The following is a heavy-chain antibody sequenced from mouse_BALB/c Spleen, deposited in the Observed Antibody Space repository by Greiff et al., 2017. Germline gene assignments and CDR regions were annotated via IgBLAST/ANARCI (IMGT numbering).Heavy chain of an antibody. D-gene: IGHD1-2*01. CDR1: GYTFTSYW. CDR3: ARSRYYGAWFAY. J-gene: IGHJ3*01. Sequence: QVQLKESGAELAKPGASVKMSCKASGYTFTSYWMHWVKQRPGQGLEWIGYINPSTGYTEYNQKFKDKATLTADKSSSTAYMQLSSLTSEDSAVYYCARSRYYGAWFAYWGQGTLVTVSA. CDR2: INPSTGYT. V-gene: IGHV1-7*01.